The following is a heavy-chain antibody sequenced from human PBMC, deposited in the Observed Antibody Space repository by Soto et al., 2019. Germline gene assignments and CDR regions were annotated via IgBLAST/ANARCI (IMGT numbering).Heavy chain of an antibody. Sequence: GGSLRLSCAASGFTVSSNYMSWVRQAPGKGLEWVSAISGSGGSTYYADSVKGRFTISRDNSKNTLYLQMNSLRAEDTAVYYCAKLWFGLYYFDYWGQGTLVTVSS. V-gene: IGHV3-23*01. CDR3: AKLWFGLYYFDY. CDR2: ISGSGGST. J-gene: IGHJ4*02. D-gene: IGHD3-10*01. CDR1: GFTVSSNY.